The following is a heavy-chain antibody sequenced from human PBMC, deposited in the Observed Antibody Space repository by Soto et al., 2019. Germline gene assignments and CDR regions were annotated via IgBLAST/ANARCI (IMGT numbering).Heavy chain of an antibody. CDR1: GGTFGSYA. V-gene: IGHV1-69*01. Sequence: QVQLVQSGAEVKKPGSSVKVSCKASGGTFGSYAISWVRQAPGQGLEWMGGIIPIPGTATYAQKFQGRVTIAADESTSTAYMELSSLRSEDTAVYYCARSQGSSTSLEISYYDYYGMDVWGQGTTVTVSS. J-gene: IGHJ6*02. CDR3: ARSQGSSTSLEISYYDYYGMDV. CDR2: IIPIPGTA. D-gene: IGHD2-2*01.